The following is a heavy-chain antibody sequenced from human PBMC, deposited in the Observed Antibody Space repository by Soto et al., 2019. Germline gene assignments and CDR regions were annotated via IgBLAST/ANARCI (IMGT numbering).Heavy chain of an antibody. J-gene: IGHJ4*02. CDR3: ARDRYGDYDY. Sequence: QVQLVQSGAEVKKPGASVKVSCKASGYTFTSYAMHWVRQAPGQRLEWMGWINAGNGNTKYSQKFQXKVXIXTDTSASTAYMELSSLRSEDTAVYYCARDRYGDYDYWGQGTLVTVSS. D-gene: IGHD4-17*01. V-gene: IGHV1-3*01. CDR2: INAGNGNT. CDR1: GYTFTSYA.